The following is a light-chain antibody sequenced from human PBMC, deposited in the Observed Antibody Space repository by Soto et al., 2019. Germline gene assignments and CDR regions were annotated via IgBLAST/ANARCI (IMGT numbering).Light chain of an antibody. CDR3: QQYGDWPGA. V-gene: IGKV1-5*03. Sequence: DIQMTQSPSALSASVGDRATITCRASQSISSWLAWYQQKPGKAPNLLIYTASSLKSGVPSRFSGSGSGTEFSLTISSLQSEDFAVYSCQQYGDWPGAFGGGTKVDI. CDR2: TAS. J-gene: IGKJ4*01. CDR1: QSISSW.